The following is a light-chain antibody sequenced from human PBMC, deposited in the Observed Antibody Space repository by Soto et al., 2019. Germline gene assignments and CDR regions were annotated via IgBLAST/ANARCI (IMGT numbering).Light chain of an antibody. CDR2: DAS. CDR3: QQGGT. V-gene: IGKV3D-20*02. J-gene: IGKJ1*01. CDR1: ESISSSY. Sequence: EIVLTQSPGTLSLSPGERATLSCRATESISSSYLAWYQQNPGQAPRLLIFDASNRATGIPARFRGSGSGTDFTLTISSLEPEDFAVYYCQQGGTFGQGTKVDIK.